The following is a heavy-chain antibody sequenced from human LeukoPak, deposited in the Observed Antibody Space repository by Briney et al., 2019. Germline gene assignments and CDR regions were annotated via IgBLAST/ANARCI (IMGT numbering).Heavy chain of an antibody. Sequence: PGGSLRLSCAASGFRFSSYWMHWVRQATGKGLEWVSAIGTAGDTYYPGSVKGRFTISRENAKNSLYLQMNSLRAGDTAVYYCARARLDAFDIWGQGTMVTVSS. CDR3: ARARLDAFDI. CDR2: IGTAGDT. D-gene: IGHD6-25*01. V-gene: IGHV3-13*01. J-gene: IGHJ3*02. CDR1: GFRFSSYW.